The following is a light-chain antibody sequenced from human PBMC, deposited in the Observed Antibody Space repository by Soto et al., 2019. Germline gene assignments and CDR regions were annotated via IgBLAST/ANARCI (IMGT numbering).Light chain of an antibody. CDR3: AAWDDSLLGIWV. CDR1: NSNIGRNA. J-gene: IGLJ3*02. Sequence: QSVLTQPPSASGTPGQRVTISCSGSNSNIGRNAVNWYQQLPGTAPRLLISSDNRRPSGVPDRFSASKSGTSASLAISGLQSDDEADYYCAAWDDSLLGIWVFGGGTKLTVL. V-gene: IGLV1-44*01. CDR2: SDN.